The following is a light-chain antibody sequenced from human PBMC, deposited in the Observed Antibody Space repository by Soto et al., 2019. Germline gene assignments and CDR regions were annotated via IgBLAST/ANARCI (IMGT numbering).Light chain of an antibody. J-gene: IGKJ4*01. Sequence: DIQMTQSPSSLSASIGKRVTITCRASQSISKYFAWYQQKPGNVPNLLIYAASTLQSGVPSRFRGSGSGTDFTLTISSLQPEDIATYYCQQYDSAPLTFGGGTKVEI. V-gene: IGKV1-27*01. CDR2: AAS. CDR3: QQYDSAPLT. CDR1: QSISKY.